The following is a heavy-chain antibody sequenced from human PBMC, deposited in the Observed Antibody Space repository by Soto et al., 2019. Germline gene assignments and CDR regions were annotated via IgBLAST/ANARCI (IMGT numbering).Heavy chain of an antibody. D-gene: IGHD4-17*01. CDR3: VRDGSKTLRDCFDP. V-gene: IGHV4-4*07. CDR2: VYATGTS. J-gene: IGHJ5*02. Sequence: SETLSLTCIVSGGSMSKFYWSWIRKTAGKGLEWMGRVYATGTSDYNPSLRSRIAMSVDISKKTFSLRLRSVTAADTGVYYCVRDGSKTLRDCFDPWGQGILVTVSS. CDR1: GGSMSKFY.